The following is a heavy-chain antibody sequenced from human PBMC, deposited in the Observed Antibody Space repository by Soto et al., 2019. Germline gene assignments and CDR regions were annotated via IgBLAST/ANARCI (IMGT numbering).Heavy chain of an antibody. Sequence: QVQLVQSGAEVKKPGASVKVSCKASGYNFTSYGISWVRQAPGQGLEWMGWISTYHGNTNSAQKLQGRVTMTTDTSTSIAYMELRSLRSDDTAVYYCASDYSYGMFGYWGQGTLVTVSS. CDR2: ISTYHGNT. V-gene: IGHV1-18*01. CDR1: GYNFTSYG. CDR3: ASDYSYGMFGY. D-gene: IGHD5-18*01. J-gene: IGHJ4*02.